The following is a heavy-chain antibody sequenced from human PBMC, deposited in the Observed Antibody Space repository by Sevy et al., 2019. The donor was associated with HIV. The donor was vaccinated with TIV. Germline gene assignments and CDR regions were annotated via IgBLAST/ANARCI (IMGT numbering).Heavy chain of an antibody. CDR1: RFTFSSSA. J-gene: IGHJ3*02. Sequence: GGSLRLSCAASRFTFSSSAMHWVRQAPGKGLEWVAVISYDGSNKYYADSVKGRFTISRDNSKNTLYLQMNSLRAEDTAVYYCARGSGRIQPWCAFDIWGQGTMVTVS. D-gene: IGHD5-18*01. V-gene: IGHV3-30*04. CDR2: ISYDGSNK. CDR3: ARGSGRIQPWCAFDI.